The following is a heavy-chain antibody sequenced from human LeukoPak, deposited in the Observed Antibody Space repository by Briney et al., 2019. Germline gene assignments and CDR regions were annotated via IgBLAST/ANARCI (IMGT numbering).Heavy chain of an antibody. CDR1: GFTFSSYE. CDR3: ASPQESGTTSFVGY. V-gene: IGHV3-48*03. Sequence: PGGSLRLSCAASGFTFSSYEMNWVRQAPGKGLEWISYISSSGSTIYYADSVKGRFTISRDNAKNSLYLQMNSLRDEDTAVYYCASPQESGTTSFVGYWGQGTLVTVSS. D-gene: IGHD2/OR15-2a*01. J-gene: IGHJ4*02. CDR2: ISSSGSTI.